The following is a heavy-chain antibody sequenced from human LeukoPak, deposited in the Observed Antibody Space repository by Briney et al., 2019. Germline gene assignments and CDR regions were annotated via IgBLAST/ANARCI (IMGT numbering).Heavy chain of an antibody. CDR2: IYYSGST. CDR1: GGSISSYY. V-gene: IGHV4-59*01. J-gene: IGHJ4*02. D-gene: IGHD3-9*01. CDR3: ARARTLRYFDY. Sequence: SETLSLTCTVSGGSISSYYWSWLRQPPGKGLEWIGYIYYSGSTNYNPSLKSRVTISVDTSKNQFSLKLSSVTAADTAVYYCARARTLRYFDYWGQGTLVTVSS.